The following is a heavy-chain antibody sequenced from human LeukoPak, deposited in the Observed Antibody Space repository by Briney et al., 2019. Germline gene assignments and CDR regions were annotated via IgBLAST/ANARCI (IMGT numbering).Heavy chain of an antibody. CDR1: GGSISSSSYY. D-gene: IGHD5-12*01. V-gene: IGHV4-31*03. Sequence: SETLSLTCTVSGGSISSSSYYWGWIRQPPGKGLEWIGYIYYSGSTYYNPSLKSRVTISVDTSKNQFSLKLSSVTAADTAVYYCARDGGYSGPNWGQGTLVTVSS. CDR2: IYYSGST. J-gene: IGHJ4*02. CDR3: ARDGGYSGPN.